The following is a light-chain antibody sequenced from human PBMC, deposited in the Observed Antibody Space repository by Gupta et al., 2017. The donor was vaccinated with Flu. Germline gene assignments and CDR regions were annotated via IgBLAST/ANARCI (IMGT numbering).Light chain of an antibody. CDR1: SSDVGSDKY. J-gene: IGLJ3*02. CDR2: EVS. CDR3: SSYTRSNTLV. Sequence: SIAISCTGTSSDVGSDKYFFWHQRHAAKLPKFIIYEVSGRPSGVSDRFSASKSGNTASLTISGLQAEDEADYYCSSYTRSNTLVFGGGTKVTVL. V-gene: IGLV2-14*01.